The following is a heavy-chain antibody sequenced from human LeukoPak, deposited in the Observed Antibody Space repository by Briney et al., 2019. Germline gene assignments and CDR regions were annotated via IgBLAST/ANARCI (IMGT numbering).Heavy chain of an antibody. Sequence: PGGSLRLSCAASGFSFSDYYMSWVRQAPGKGLEWVSYISSGISRTIYYADSVKGRFTISRDNAKNSLYLQMNNLRAEDTAIYYCARISTTDVRQWGQGTLVTVSS. CDR2: ISSGISRTI. CDR1: GFSFSDYY. CDR3: ARISTTDVRQ. D-gene: IGHD4-11*01. V-gene: IGHV3-11*01. J-gene: IGHJ4*02.